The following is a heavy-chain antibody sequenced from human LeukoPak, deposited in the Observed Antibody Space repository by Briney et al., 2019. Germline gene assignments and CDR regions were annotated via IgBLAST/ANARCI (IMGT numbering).Heavy chain of an antibody. CDR2: ISGSGGKT. Sequence: GGSLRLSCAASGFTFSNYAMSWVRQAPGKGLEWVSAISGSGGKTYYAESMKGRFTISRDNSKNTLYLQMNSLRAEDTAIYYCAKEYYDSSGYYLFDYWGQGTLVTVSS. D-gene: IGHD3-22*01. CDR1: GFTFSNYA. CDR3: AKEYYDSSGYYLFDY. V-gene: IGHV3-23*01. J-gene: IGHJ4*02.